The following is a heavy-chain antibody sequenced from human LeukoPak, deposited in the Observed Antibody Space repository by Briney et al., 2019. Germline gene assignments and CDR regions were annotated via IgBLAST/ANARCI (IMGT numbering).Heavy chain of an antibody. CDR2: ISYSGST. D-gene: IGHD1-26*01. Sequence: SETPSLTCPVSGGSIGIHYWSWIRQPPGKGLEWIAFISYSGSTNYNPSLKSRASISLDTSKNLCSLRLSSVTAADTAVYYCARHAIYSGGYSFWFDPWGLGTLVTVSS. CDR1: GGSIGIHY. V-gene: IGHV4-59*08. J-gene: IGHJ5*02. CDR3: ARHAIYSGGYSFWFDP.